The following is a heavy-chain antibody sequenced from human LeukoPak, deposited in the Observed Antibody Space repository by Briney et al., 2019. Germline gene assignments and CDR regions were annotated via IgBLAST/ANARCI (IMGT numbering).Heavy chain of an antibody. CDR3: ANGYYYDSSGYYATGPFDY. D-gene: IGHD3-22*01. V-gene: IGHV3-30*02. CDR2: IRYDGSNK. CDR1: GFTFSSYG. J-gene: IGHJ4*02. Sequence: PGGTLRLSCAASGFTFSSYGMHCVRQAPGKGLEWVTFIRYDGSNKYSADSVKGRFTISRDNSKNTLYLQMNSLRAEDTAVYYCANGYYYDSSGYYATGPFDYWGQGTLVTVSS.